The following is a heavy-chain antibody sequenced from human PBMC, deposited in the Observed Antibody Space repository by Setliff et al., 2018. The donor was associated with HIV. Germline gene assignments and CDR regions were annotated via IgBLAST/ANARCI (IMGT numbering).Heavy chain of an antibody. CDR1: GFTFSAHG. J-gene: IGHJ4*02. CDR2: INYDDNYE. V-gene: IGHV3-30*02. D-gene: IGHD3-22*01. CDR3: AKDRYYDSSGSPFDY. Sequence: PGGSLRLSCAASGFTFSAHGMHWVRQAPGKGLEWVTLINYDDNYEYYADSVKGRFTISRDNSKSTVDLQMTSLTAEDTAVYYCAKDRYYDSSGSPFDYWGQGTLVTVSS.